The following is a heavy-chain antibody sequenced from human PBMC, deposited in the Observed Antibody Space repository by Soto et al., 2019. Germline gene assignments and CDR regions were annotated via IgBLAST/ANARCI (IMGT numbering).Heavy chain of an antibody. Sequence: QVQLVQSGDEVKKPGASVKVSCKASGYIFVNYAIDWVRQAPRQGLEWMGWISPDTGNTHSASKVQGRLTMTTDTSESTAYMDLRSLTSDDTAVYYCFMVDNDVTPTPQDVWGQGTPVTVSS. CDR2: ISPDTGNT. D-gene: IGHD5-12*01. CDR3: FMVDNDVTPTPQDV. V-gene: IGHV1-18*01. CDR1: GYIFVNYA. J-gene: IGHJ6*02.